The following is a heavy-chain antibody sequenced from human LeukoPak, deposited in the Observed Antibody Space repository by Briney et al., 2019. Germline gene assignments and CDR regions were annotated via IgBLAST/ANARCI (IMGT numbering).Heavy chain of an antibody. CDR1: GFAFSSYA. CDR2: ISGSGGST. Sequence: GGSLRLSCAASGFAFSSYAMSWVRQAPGKGLEWVSAISGSGGSTYYADSVKGRFTISRDNSKNTLYLQMNSLRAEDTAVYYCAKADYYDSYFDYWGQGTLVTVSS. V-gene: IGHV3-23*01. CDR3: AKADYYDSYFDY. J-gene: IGHJ4*02. D-gene: IGHD3-22*01.